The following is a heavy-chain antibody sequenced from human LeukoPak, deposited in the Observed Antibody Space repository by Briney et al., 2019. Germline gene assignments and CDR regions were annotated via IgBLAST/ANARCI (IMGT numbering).Heavy chain of an antibody. D-gene: IGHD6-6*01. CDR2: IIPILGIA. CDR3: ASGESTGSPYYFDY. CDR1: GGTFSSYA. J-gene: IGHJ4*02. Sequence: GSSVKVSCKASGGTFSSYAISWVRQAPGQGLEWMGRIIPILGIANYAQKFLGRVTITADKSTSTAYMELSSLRSEDTAVYYCASGESTGSPYYFDYWGQGTLVTVSS. V-gene: IGHV1-69*04.